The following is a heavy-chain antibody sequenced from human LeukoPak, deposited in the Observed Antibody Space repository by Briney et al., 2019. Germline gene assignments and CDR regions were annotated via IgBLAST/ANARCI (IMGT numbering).Heavy chain of an antibody. CDR2: MSYSGST. D-gene: IGHD3-10*01. J-gene: IGHJ4*02. Sequence: PSETLSLTCTVSGGSISSYYWSWIRQPPGKGLEWIGSMSYSGSTNYNPSLESRLTIAVDTSKNQFSLKLSSVTAADTAVYYCALEGFGAFDYWGQGTLVTVSS. CDR3: ALEGFGAFDY. V-gene: IGHV4-59*05. CDR1: GGSISSYY.